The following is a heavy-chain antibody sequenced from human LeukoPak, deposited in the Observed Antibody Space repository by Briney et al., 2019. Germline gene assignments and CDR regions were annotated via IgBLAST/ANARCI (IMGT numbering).Heavy chain of an antibody. CDR3: ARGLRDSSGREYFQD. V-gene: IGHV1-18*01. J-gene: IGHJ1*01. Sequence: ASVKVSCKASGYTFTSYGISWVRQAPGLGREWMGWISAYNGNTNYAQKLQGRVTMTTDTSTSTAYMELRSLRSDDTAVYYCARGLRDSSGREYFQDWGQGTLVTVSS. CDR2: ISAYNGNT. CDR1: GYTFTSYG. D-gene: IGHD3-22*01.